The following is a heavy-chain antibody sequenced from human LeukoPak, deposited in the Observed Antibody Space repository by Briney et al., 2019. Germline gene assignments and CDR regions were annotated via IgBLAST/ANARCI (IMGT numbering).Heavy chain of an antibody. Sequence: SETLSLTCAVYGGSFGGYYWSWIRQPPGKGLEWIGEINHSGSTNYNPSLKSRVTISVDTSKNQFSLKLSSVTAADTAVYYCARGRRYGDRSRRFWFDPWGQGTLVTVSS. CDR2: INHSGST. CDR3: ARGRRYGDRSRRFWFDP. CDR1: GGSFGGYY. V-gene: IGHV4-34*01. D-gene: IGHD4-17*01. J-gene: IGHJ5*02.